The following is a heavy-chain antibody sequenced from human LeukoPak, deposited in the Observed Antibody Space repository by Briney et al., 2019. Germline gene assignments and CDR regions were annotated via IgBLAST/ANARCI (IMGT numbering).Heavy chain of an antibody. V-gene: IGHV4-4*07. J-gene: IGHJ4*01. CDR1: AYSISNGYY. CDR3: ARASMGDTAKHLGRIYFDY. D-gene: IGHD5-18*01. CDR2: IYPLKTT. Sequence: ESSETLSLTCTVYAYSISNGYYGSWLRQPAGKEPEWIERIYPLKTTNHNPSLKSPVAISVHPSKNQFSLKLSSVTAADTAVYYCARASMGDTAKHLGRIYFDYWGQGTLVNVSS.